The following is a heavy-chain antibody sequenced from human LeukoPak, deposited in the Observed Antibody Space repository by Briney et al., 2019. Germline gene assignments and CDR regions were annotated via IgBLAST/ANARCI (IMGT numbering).Heavy chain of an antibody. Sequence: GGSLRLSCAVSGFTFSDYYMTWIRQAPGKGLEWVSYISRGSTYTNYADSVKGRFTISRDNAKNSLYLQMNSLRAEDTAVYYCASERVYSSGWYLIDYWGQGTLVTVSS. D-gene: IGHD6-19*01. J-gene: IGHJ4*02. V-gene: IGHV3-11*06. CDR2: ISRGSTYT. CDR1: GFTFSDYY. CDR3: ASERVYSSGWYLIDY.